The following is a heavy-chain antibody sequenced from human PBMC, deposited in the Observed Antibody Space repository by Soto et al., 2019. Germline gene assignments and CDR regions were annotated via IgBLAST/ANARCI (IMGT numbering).Heavy chain of an antibody. CDR1: EFTFSNYW. CDR2: IDQDGSDR. V-gene: IGHV3-7*01. D-gene: IGHD4-17*01. CDR3: AREASHGAWPGFDS. Sequence: EVQLVESGGGLVQPGGSLRLSCAASEFTFSNYWMTWVRQAPGKGLESVAKIDQDGSDRYYVDSVKGRFTISRDNAENSLYLQVNSLRVEDTAIYYCAREASHGAWPGFDSWGQGTLVTVSS. J-gene: IGHJ5*01.